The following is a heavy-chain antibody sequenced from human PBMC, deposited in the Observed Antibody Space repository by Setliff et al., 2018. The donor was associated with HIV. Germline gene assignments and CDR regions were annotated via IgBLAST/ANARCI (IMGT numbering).Heavy chain of an antibody. J-gene: IGHJ4*02. Sequence: SGPTLVNPTETLTLTCTVSGFSLSNTRMGVSWIRQPPGKALEWLAHIFPNDEKSYSASLKSRVTISEDTSKSQVVLTMTNMDPLETATYFCARYNFRRGYWDYFDYWGQGTQVTVSS. V-gene: IGHV2-26*01. CDR3: ARYNFRRGYWDYFDY. D-gene: IGHD3-3*01. CDR2: IFPNDEK. CDR1: GFSLSNTRMG.